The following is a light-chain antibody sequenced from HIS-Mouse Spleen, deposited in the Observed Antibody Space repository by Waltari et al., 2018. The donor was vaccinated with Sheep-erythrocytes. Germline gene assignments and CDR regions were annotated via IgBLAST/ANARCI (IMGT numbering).Light chain of an antibody. J-gene: IGLJ3*02. CDR1: SSDVGSYNL. CDR2: EGS. CDR3: CSYAGSSTPWV. Sequence: QSALTQPASVSGSPGPSITISFTGTSSDVGSYNLVPWYQQHPGKAPKLMIYEGSKRPSGVSNRFSGSKSGNTASLTISGLQAEDEADYYCCSYAGSSTPWVFGGGTKLTVL. V-gene: IGLV2-23*01.